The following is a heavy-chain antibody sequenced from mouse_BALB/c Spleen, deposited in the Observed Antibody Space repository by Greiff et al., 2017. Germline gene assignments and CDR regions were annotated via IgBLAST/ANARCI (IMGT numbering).Heavy chain of an antibody. CDR2: IWAGGST. V-gene: IGHV2-9*02. D-gene: IGHD2-4*01. J-gene: IGHJ3*01. CDR3: ARDRRDLYDYGAWFAY. CDR1: GFSLTSYG. Sequence: VMLVESGPGLVAPSQSLSITCTVSGFSLTSYGVHWVRQPPGKGLEWLGVIWAGGSTNYNSALMSRLSISKDNSKSQVFLKMNSLQTDDTAMYYCARDRRDLYDYGAWFAYWGQGTLVTVSA.